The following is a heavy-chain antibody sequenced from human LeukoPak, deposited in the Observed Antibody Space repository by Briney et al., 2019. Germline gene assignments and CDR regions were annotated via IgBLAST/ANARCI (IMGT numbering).Heavy chain of an antibody. V-gene: IGHV3-64*01. J-gene: IGHJ4*02. Sequence: GGSLRLSCAASGFTFSTYAMQWVRQAPGKGLEYVSAISSNGDITSYANSVKGRFAISRDNSKNTLYLQMGSLRTEDMAVYYCARASAWDIEDYWGQGTLVTVSS. CDR2: ISSNGDIT. CDR1: GFTFSTYA. CDR3: ARASAWDIEDY. D-gene: IGHD1-26*01.